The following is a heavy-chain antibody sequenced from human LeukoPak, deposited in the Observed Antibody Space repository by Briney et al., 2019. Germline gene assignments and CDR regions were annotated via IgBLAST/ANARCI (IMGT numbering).Heavy chain of an antibody. J-gene: IGHJ3*02. CDR2: IIPIFDTG. Sequence: SVKVSCKASGGTFSNYPISWVRQAPGQGLEWMGGIIPIFDTGNYAQKFQGRVTITADKSTNTAYMELSSLRSEDTAVYYCARSYDCGGDCFEAFDIWGQGTMVTVSS. D-gene: IGHD2-21*02. V-gene: IGHV1-69*06. CDR3: ARSYDCGGDCFEAFDI. CDR1: GGTFSNYP.